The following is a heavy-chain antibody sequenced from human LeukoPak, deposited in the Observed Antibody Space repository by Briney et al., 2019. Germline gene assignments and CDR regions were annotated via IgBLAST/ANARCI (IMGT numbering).Heavy chain of an antibody. CDR2: TYYRSQWYN. J-gene: IGHJ4*02. Sequence: SQTLSLTCAVSGDSVSSNSATWNWIRQSPSRGLEWLGRTYYRSQWYNDYAVSVKSRITINPDTSKNHFSLQLNSVTPEDTAVYYCARGAVELFDYWGQGTLVTVSS. CDR3: ARGAVELFDY. CDR1: GDSVSSNSAT. V-gene: IGHV6-1*01. D-gene: IGHD1-26*01.